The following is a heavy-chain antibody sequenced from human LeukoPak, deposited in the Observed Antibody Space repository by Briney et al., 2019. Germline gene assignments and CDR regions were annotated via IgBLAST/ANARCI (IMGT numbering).Heavy chain of an antibody. CDR3: ARENNGYDGVRWFDP. J-gene: IGHJ5*02. CDR2: IYHSGST. CDR1: GGSISSGGYS. D-gene: IGHD5-12*01. V-gene: IGHV4-30-2*01. Sequence: SETLSLTCAVSGGSISSGGYSWSWIRQPPGKGLEWIGYIYHSGSTYYNPSLKSRVTISVDRSKNQFSLKLSSVTAADTAVYYCARENNGYDGVRWFDPWGQGTLVTVSS.